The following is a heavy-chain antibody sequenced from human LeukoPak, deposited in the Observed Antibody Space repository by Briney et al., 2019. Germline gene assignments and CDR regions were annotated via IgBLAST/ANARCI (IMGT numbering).Heavy chain of an antibody. CDR1: GGSISSSNW. CDR3: ARASYYDSSGYYWNWFDP. CDR2: IYHSGST. V-gene: IGHV4-4*02. D-gene: IGHD3-22*01. Sequence: SGTLSLTCAVSGGSISSSNWWSWVRQPPGKGLEWIGEIYHSGSTNYNPSLKSRVTISVDKSKNQFSLKLSSVTAADTAVYYCARASYYDSSGYYWNWFDPWGQGTLVTVSS. J-gene: IGHJ5*02.